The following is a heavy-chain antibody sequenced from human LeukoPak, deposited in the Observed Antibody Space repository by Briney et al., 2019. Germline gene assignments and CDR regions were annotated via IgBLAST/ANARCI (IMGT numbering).Heavy chain of an antibody. CDR2: IYTSGST. D-gene: IGHD2-15*01. CDR3: ALSHCSGGSCYLSWFDP. CDR1: GGSISSGSYY. V-gene: IGHV4-61*02. Sequence: SETLSLTCTVSGGSISSGSYYWGWLRQPAGKGLEWIVRIYTSGSTNYNPSLKSRVTISVDTSKTQFSLKLSSVTAADTAVYYCALSHCSGGSCYLSWFDPWGQGTLVTVSS. J-gene: IGHJ5*02.